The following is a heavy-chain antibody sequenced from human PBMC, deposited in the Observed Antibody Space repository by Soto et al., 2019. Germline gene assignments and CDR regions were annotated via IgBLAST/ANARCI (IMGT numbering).Heavy chain of an antibody. D-gene: IGHD5-12*01. CDR3: ARDSSSGYDSGPTAYMDV. CDR1: GGSISSGGYY. Sequence: QVQLQESGPGLVKPSQTLSLTCTVSGGSISSGGYYWSWIRQHPGKGLEWIGNIYYSGSTYYNPSLKSRVTISVDTSKNQFSLKLSSVTAADTAVYYCARDSSSGYDSGPTAYMDVWGKGTTVTVSS. CDR2: IYYSGST. V-gene: IGHV4-31*03. J-gene: IGHJ6*03.